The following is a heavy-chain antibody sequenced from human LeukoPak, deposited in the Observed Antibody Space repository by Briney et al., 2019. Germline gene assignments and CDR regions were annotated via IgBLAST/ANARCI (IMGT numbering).Heavy chain of an antibody. CDR1: GGPISSSSYY. CDR2: IYYSGGT. J-gene: IGHJ4*02. V-gene: IGHV4-39*01. CDR3: ARYVVTRGYSFDY. D-gene: IGHD4-23*01. Sequence: PSETLSLTCTVSGGPISSSSYYWGWIRQPPGKGLEWIGSIYYSGGTYYNPSLKSRVTISVDTSKNLFSLKLSSVTAADTAVYFCARYVVTRGYSFDYWGQGTLVTVSS.